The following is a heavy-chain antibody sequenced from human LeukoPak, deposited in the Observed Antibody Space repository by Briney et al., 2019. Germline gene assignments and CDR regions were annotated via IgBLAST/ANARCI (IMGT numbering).Heavy chain of an antibody. V-gene: IGHV4-4*07. CDR3: ARDGGDYYDSSGYYVEYYYYGMDV. D-gene: IGHD3-22*01. Sequence: PSETLSLTCTVSGGSISSYYWSWIRQPAGKGLEWIGRIYTSGSTNYNRSLKSRVTMSVDTSKNQFSLKLSSVTAADTAVYYCARDGGDYYDSSGYYVEYYYYGMDVWGQGTTVTVSS. J-gene: IGHJ6*02. CDR2: IYTSGST. CDR1: GGSISSYY.